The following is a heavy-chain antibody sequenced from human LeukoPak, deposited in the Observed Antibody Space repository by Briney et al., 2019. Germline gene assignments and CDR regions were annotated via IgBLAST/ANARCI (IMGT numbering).Heavy chain of an antibody. J-gene: IGHJ4*02. V-gene: IGHV4-4*07. D-gene: IGHD3-3*01. CDR1: GGSISSYY. Sequence: KPSETLSLTCTVSGGSISSYYWSWIRQPAGKGLEWIGRIYTSGSTNYNPSLKSRVTMSVDTSKNQFSLKLSSVTAADTAVYYCARDGGTTRFLEWLRDWGQGTLVTVSS. CDR3: ARDGGTTRFLEWLRD. CDR2: IYTSGST.